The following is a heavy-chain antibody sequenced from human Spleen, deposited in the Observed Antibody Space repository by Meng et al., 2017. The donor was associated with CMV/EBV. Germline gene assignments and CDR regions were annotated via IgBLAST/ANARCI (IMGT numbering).Heavy chain of an antibody. CDR1: GFTFSNFA. CDR2: ISESGGTT. V-gene: IGHV3-23*01. Sequence: GESLKISCAATGFTFSNFAMNWVRQAPGKGLEWVSSISESGGTTDYADSVKGRFTISRDNAKNTLYLQMNSLRAEDTAVYYCAREKLLGNYYYGMDVWGQGTTVTVSS. J-gene: IGHJ6*02. D-gene: IGHD2-15*01. CDR3: AREKLLGNYYYGMDV.